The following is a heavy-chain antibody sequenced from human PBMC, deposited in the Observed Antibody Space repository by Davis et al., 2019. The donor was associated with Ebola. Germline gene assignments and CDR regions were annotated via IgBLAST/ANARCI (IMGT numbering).Heavy chain of an antibody. CDR3: ATDRDYGFDY. CDR1: GYTFTSYG. J-gene: IGHJ4*02. Sequence: AASVKVSCKASGYTFTSYGISWVRQAPGQGLEWMGWISAYNGNTIYAQKFQGRVTMTEDTSTDTAYMELSSLRSEDTAVYYCATDRDYGFDYWGQGTLVTVSS. D-gene: IGHD4-17*01. CDR2: ISAYNGNT. V-gene: IGHV1-18*01.